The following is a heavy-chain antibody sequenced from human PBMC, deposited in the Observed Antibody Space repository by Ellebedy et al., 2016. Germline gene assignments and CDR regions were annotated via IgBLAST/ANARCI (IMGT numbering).Heavy chain of an antibody. D-gene: IGHD1-1*01. CDR2: MNPNSGNT. J-gene: IGHJ5*02. V-gene: IGHV1-8*01. CDR3: ATTGTSWAWFDP. Sequence: ASVKVSCKASGYTFTSYDINWVRQATGQGLEWMGWMNPNSGNTGYAQKFQGRVTMTEDTSTDTAYMELSSLRSEDTAVYYCATTGTSWAWFDPWGQGTLVTVSS. CDR1: GYTFTSYD.